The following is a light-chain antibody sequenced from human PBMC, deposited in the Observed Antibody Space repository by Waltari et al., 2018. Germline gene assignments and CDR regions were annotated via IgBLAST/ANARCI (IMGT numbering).Light chain of an antibody. Sequence: QSALTQPASVSGSPGQSITISCTGTSSDVGNYNLVSWYQQHPGKAPKFMIYEVTKRPPRFSDRFSGPKSGNTASLTISGLQAEDEADYYCCSYAGDTTWVFGGGTKLTVL. V-gene: IGLV2-23*02. CDR1: SSDVGNYNL. J-gene: IGLJ3*02. CDR3: CSYAGDTTWV. CDR2: EVT.